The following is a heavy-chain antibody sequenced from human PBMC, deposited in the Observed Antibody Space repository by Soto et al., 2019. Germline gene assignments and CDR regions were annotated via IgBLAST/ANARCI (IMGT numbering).Heavy chain of an antibody. CDR3: ARQGFGVLHGLVDV. CDR2: IYYSGST. Sequence: PSETLSLTCTVSGGSISSSSYYWGWIRQPPGKGLEWIGSIYYSGSTYYNPSLKSRVTISVDTSKSQFSLTLTSVTAADTAVYYCARQGFGVLHGLVDVWGQGTTVTVSS. D-gene: IGHD3-10*01. CDR1: GGSISSSSYY. V-gene: IGHV4-39*01. J-gene: IGHJ6*02.